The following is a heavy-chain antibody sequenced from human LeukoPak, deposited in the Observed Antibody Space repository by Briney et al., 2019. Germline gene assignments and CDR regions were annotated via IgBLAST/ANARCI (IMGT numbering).Heavy chain of an antibody. CDR3: ARGPSAAYYYDSSGLDY. V-gene: IGHV3-30*04. J-gene: IGHJ4*02. CDR2: ISYDGSNK. Sequence: GGSLRLSCAASGFTFSSYAMHWVRQAPGKGLEWVAVISYDGSNKYYADSVKGRFTISRDNSKNTLYLQMNSLRAEDTAAYYCARGPSAAYYYDSSGLDYWGQGTLVTVSS. CDR1: GFTFSSYA. D-gene: IGHD3-22*01.